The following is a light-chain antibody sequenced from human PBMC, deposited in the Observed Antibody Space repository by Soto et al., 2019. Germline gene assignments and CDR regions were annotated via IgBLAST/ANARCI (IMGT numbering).Light chain of an antibody. CDR2: GAS. V-gene: IGKV3-15*01. CDR1: QRVSSN. CDR3: QQYNNWPGT. J-gene: IGKJ1*01. Sequence: EIVMTQSPATLSVSPGERATLSCRASQRVSSNLAWYQQKPGQPPRLLIYGASTRATGIPARFSGSGSGTEFTLTISSLQSEDFAVYYCQQYNNWPGTFGQGTKVEIK.